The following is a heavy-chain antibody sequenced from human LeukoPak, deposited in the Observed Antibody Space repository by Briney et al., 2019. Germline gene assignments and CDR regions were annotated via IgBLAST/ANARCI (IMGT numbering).Heavy chain of an antibody. Sequence: PGGSLRLSCAASGFTFSSYGMHWVRQAPGKGLEWVAFIRYDGSNKYYADSVKGRFTISRDSSKNTLYLQMNSLRAEDTAVYYCAKSGTLLSYYYYMDVWGKGTTVTVSS. CDR3: AKSGTLLSYYYYMDV. CDR2: IRYDGSNK. V-gene: IGHV3-30*02. J-gene: IGHJ6*03. CDR1: GFTFSSYG. D-gene: IGHD1-1*01.